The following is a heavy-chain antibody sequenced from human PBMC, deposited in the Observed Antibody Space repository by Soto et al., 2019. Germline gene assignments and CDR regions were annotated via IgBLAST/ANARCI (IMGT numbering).Heavy chain of an antibody. CDR2: IWYDGSNK. CDR1: GFTFSSYG. CDR3: ARFRTGRGYYYYYGMDV. V-gene: IGHV3-33*01. Sequence: GGSLRLSCAASGFTFSSYGMHWVRQAPGKRLEWVAVIWYDGSNKYYADSVKGRFTISRDNSKNTLYLQMNSLRAEDTAVYYCARFRTGRGYYYYYGMDVWGQGTTVTVSS. J-gene: IGHJ6*02.